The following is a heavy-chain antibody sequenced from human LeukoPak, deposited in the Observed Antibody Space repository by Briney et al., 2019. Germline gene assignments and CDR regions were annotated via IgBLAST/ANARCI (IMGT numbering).Heavy chain of an antibody. V-gene: IGHV3-7*01. CDR2: IKQDGSEK. CDR3: ASSLYCSSTSCHYYYYYYMDV. J-gene: IGHJ6*03. Sequence: GGSLRLSCAPSGFTFTNYWMNWVRQAPGKGLEWVANIKQDGSEKYYVDSVKGRFTISRDNAKNSLYLQMNSLRAEDTAVYYCASSLYCSSTSCHYYYYYYMDVWGKGTTVTVSS. CDR1: GFTFTNYW. D-gene: IGHD2-2*01.